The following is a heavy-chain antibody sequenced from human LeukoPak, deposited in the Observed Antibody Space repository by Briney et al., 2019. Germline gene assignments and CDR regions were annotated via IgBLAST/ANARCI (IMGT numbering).Heavy chain of an antibody. CDR3: ARISGSYYFDY. CDR2: IYYSGST. CDR1: GGSISSNAYY. D-gene: IGHD1-26*01. Sequence: SETLSLTCTVSGGSISSNAYYWGWIRQPPGKGLEWIRNIYYSGSTSYNPSLQSRVTMSVDTSKNQFSLRLTSVTAADTAVYYCARISGSYYFDYWGQGTLVTVSS. J-gene: IGHJ4*02. V-gene: IGHV4-39*01.